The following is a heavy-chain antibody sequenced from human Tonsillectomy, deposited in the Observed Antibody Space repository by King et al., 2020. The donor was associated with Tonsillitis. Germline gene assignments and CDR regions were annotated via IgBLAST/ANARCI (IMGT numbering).Heavy chain of an antibody. J-gene: IGHJ5*02. CDR1: GYTFTSYD. V-gene: IGHV1-8*02. Sequence: VQLVESGAEVKKPGASVKVSCTASGYTFTSYDINWVRQATGQGLEWMGWMNPNSGNTGYAQKFQGRVTMTRNTSISTAYMELSSLRSEDTAVYYCARGRVRGYSRWFDPWGQGTLVTVSS. CDR3: ARGRVRGYSRWFDP. CDR2: MNPNSGNT. D-gene: IGHD5-18*01.